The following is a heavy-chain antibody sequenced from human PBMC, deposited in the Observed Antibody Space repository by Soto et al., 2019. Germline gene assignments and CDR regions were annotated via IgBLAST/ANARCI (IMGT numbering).Heavy chain of an antibody. J-gene: IGHJ4*02. CDR2: VYYSGCT. CDR1: GGSISSSSYY. CDR3: ARHEGIDIVVVVAAAPLFDY. Sequence: QLQLQASGPGLVKPSETLSLTCTVSGGSISSSSYYWGWIRQPPGKGLEWIGGVYYSGCTFYNPSLKSRVTISVDTSKHQFSLKLSSVTAADTAVYYCARHEGIDIVVVVAAAPLFDYWGQGTLVTVSS. D-gene: IGHD2-15*01. V-gene: IGHV4-39*01.